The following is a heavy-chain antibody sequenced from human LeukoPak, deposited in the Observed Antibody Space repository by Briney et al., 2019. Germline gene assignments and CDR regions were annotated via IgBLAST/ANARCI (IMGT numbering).Heavy chain of an antibody. CDR1: GFTFSNTW. CDR3: TTLTFGGVIVLDY. V-gene: IGHV3-15*01. D-gene: IGHD3-16*02. Sequence: GGSLRLSCAASGFTFSNTWMNWVRQAPGTGLEWIGRIKSKTDGGTTDYAAPVEGRFTISRDDSKNTLYPQMNSLKTEDTGVYYCTTLTFGGVIVLDYWGQGTLLTVSS. CDR2: IKSKTDGGTT. J-gene: IGHJ4*02.